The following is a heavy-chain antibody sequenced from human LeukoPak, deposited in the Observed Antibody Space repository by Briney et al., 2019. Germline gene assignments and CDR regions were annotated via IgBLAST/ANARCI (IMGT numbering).Heavy chain of an antibody. CDR3: ASARETLGYYGSGSYGPYYYYGMDV. J-gene: IGHJ6*02. Sequence: PRGSLSLSCAASGFTFSSYWMHWVRQTPGKGLECVSSISSSVCYIYYAASVKGRFTISRHNAKNSLYLQMNSLRAEDTAVYYCASARETLGYYGSGSYGPYYYYGMDVWGQGTTVTVSS. CDR2: ISSSVCYI. V-gene: IGHV3-21*01. CDR1: GFTFSSYW. D-gene: IGHD3-10*01.